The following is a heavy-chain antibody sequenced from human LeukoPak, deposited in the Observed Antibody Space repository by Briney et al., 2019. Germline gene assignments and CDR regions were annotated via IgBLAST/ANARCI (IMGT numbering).Heavy chain of an antibody. Sequence: SETLSLTCTVSGVSVSSSSHYWGWIRQPPGKGLEWIGSLYNSGSTDYNPSLRSRVTISVNPSKNHFSLKLTSVTAADTAVYYCARRAADSGYSYHVWGQGILVTVSS. V-gene: IGHV4-39*02. CDR1: GVSVSSSSHY. D-gene: IGHD5-18*01. CDR2: LYNSGST. CDR3: ARRAADSGYSYHV. J-gene: IGHJ4*02.